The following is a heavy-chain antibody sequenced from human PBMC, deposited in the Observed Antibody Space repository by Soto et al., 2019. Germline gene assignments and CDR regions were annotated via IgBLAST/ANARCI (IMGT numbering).Heavy chain of an antibody. Sequence: GGSLRLSCAASGFTVSGSAMHWVRQASGKGLEWVGRIRSKANSYATAYAASVKGRLTISRDDSKSTAYLQMNSLKTEDTDVYYCTPVVVGEYYFDYLGQGTLVTVSS. V-gene: IGHV3-73*01. D-gene: IGHD3-10*01. CDR2: IRSKANSYAT. CDR1: GFTVSGSA. J-gene: IGHJ4*02. CDR3: TPVVVGEYYFDY.